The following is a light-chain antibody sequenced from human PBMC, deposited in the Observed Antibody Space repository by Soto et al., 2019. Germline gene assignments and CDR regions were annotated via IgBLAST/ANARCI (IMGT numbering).Light chain of an antibody. J-gene: IGLJ2*01. CDR1: SSDVGGYNY. V-gene: IGLV2-8*01. CDR3: SSYAGSNNFGV. CDR2: EVS. Sequence: QSALTQPPSASGSPGQSVTISCTGTSSDVGGYNYVSWYQQHPGKAPKLIIYEVSKRPPGVPDRFSGSKSGNTASLTVSGPQAEDEADYYCSSYAGSNNFGVFGGGTKLTVL.